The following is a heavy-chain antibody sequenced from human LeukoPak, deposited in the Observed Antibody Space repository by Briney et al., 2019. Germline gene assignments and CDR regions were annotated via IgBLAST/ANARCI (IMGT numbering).Heavy chain of an antibody. V-gene: IGHV3-23*01. J-gene: IGHJ4*02. D-gene: IGHD2-2*01. CDR3: ARHYVPKTVPSLFDY. CDR1: GFTFSSYA. CDR2: ISGSGGST. Sequence: PGGSLRLSCAASGFTFSSYAMSWVRQAPGKGLEWVSAISGSGGSTYYADSVKGRFTISRDNSKNTLYLQMNSLRAEDTAVYYCARHYVPKTVPSLFDYWGQGTLVTVSS.